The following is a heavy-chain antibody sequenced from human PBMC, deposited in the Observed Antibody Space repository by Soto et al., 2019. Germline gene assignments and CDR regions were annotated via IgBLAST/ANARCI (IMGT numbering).Heavy chain of an antibody. CDR2: IHYSGAT. CDR1: SDSISNSSYF. V-gene: IGHV4-39*01. CDR3: ARLGCDNIGHHEDVDS. J-gene: IGHJ4*02. D-gene: IGHD3-22*01. Sequence: PSETLSLTCTVSSDSISNSSYFWGWIRQPPGKGLEWLGHIHYSGATYYNPSLKSRGTISVDTSKNQFSLILSSVTAADTAVYYCARLGCDNIGHHEDVDSWGQGTLVTVSS.